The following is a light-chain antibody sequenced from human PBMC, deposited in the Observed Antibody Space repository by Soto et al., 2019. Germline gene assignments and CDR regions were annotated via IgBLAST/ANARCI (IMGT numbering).Light chain of an antibody. Sequence: SYELTQPSSVSVSTGQTASITCSGDKLGDKYACWYQQKPGQSPVLVIYQDSKRPSGIPERFSGSNSGNTATLTISGTQAMDEADYYCQAWDSSTHVVFGGGTKLTV. CDR3: QAWDSSTHVV. CDR2: QDS. CDR1: KLGDKY. V-gene: IGLV3-1*01. J-gene: IGLJ2*01.